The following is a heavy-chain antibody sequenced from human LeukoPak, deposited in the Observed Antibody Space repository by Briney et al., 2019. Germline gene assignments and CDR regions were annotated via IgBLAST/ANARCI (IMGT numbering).Heavy chain of an antibody. V-gene: IGHV3-23*01. J-gene: IGHJ4*02. CDR1: GVPFSYFP. CDR2: LSGDRSDT. Sequence: GALRTSWQASGVPFSYFPMSLGRQAPGKGLGWVSTLSGDRSDTYYASPVKGPITITRDTSKYTLYLQMNSLRAEDTAVYYGAQGGSGWSDLEDWGQGTLATVSS. D-gene: IGHD6-19*01. CDR3: AQGGSGWSDLED.